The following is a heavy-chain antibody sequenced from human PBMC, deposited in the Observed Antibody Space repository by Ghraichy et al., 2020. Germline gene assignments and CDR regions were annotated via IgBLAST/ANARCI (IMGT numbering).Heavy chain of an antibody. V-gene: IGHV3-7*01. CDR2: IKLDGSEK. D-gene: IGHD2-15*01. J-gene: IGHJ6*02. Sequence: GGSLRLSCAASGFTSKSYWMNWVRQAPGKGLEWVANIKLDGSEKYYVDSVRGRFTISRDNANNSLYLQMSSLRAEDTAVYYCTRDPGWYYVMAVWGQGTTFTVSS. CDR3: TRDPGWYYVMAV. CDR1: GFTSKSYW.